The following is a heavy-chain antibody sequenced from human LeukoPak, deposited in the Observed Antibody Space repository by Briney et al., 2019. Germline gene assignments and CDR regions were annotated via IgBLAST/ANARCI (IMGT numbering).Heavy chain of an antibody. J-gene: IGHJ4*02. D-gene: IGHD3-16*01. CDR3: ARGYVALGYFDY. CDR1: RFTFSTYS. V-gene: IGHV3-21*01. CDR2: ISSGSSYV. Sequence: GGSLRLSCAASRFTFSTYSINWVRQAPGKGLEWVSSISSGSSYVYYADSVKGRFTISRDNAKNSLYLQMNSLRAEDTAVYYCARGYVALGYFDYWGQGTLVTVSS.